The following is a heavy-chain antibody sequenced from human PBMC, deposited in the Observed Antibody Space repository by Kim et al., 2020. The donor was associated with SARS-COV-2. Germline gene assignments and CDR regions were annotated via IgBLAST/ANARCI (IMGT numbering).Heavy chain of an antibody. Sequence: SQTLSLTCTVSGGSISSSSYYWGWIRQPPGKGLEWIGSIYYSGSTYYNPSLKSRVTISVDTSKNQFSLKLSSVTAADTAVYYCARHEGTMVRGVTPFDYWGQGTLVTVSS. CDR2: IYYSGST. D-gene: IGHD3-10*01. J-gene: IGHJ4*02. V-gene: IGHV4-39*01. CDR3: ARHEGTMVRGVTPFDY. CDR1: GGSISSSSYY.